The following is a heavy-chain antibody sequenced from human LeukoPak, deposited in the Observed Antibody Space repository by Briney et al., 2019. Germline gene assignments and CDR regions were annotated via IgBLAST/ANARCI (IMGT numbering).Heavy chain of an antibody. CDR3: AKYYYGSGSPGY. CDR2: ISSSSSTI. CDR1: GFTFSSYS. V-gene: IGHV3-48*01. J-gene: IGHJ4*02. D-gene: IGHD3-10*01. Sequence: PGGSLRLSCAASGFTFSSYSMNWVRQAPGKGLEWVSYISSSSSTIYYADSVKGRFTISRDNAKNSLYLQMNSLRAEDTAVHYCAKYYYGSGSPGYWGQGTLVTVSS.